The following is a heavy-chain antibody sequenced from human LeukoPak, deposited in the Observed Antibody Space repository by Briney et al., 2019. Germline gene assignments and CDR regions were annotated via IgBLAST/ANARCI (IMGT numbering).Heavy chain of an antibody. V-gene: IGHV5-51*01. Sequence: GESLKIYCKGSGYSFTSYWIGWVRQMPGKGLEWMGIIYPGDSDTRYSPSFQGQVTISADKSISTAYLQWSSLKASDTAMYYCARRAGSCSGGSCYSKEQKPFDYWGQGTLVTVSS. CDR1: GYSFTSYW. D-gene: IGHD2-15*01. CDR3: ARRAGSCSGGSCYSKEQKPFDY. J-gene: IGHJ4*02. CDR2: IYPGDSDT.